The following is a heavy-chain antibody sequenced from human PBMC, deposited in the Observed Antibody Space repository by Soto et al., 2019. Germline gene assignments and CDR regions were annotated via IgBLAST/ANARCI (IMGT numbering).Heavy chain of an antibody. CDR3: ARGDIVVVPAAQPYYYYGMEV. Sequence: QVQLVQSGAEVKKPGASVKVSCKASGYTFTGYYMHWVRQAPGQGLEWMGWINPNSGGTNYAQKFQGWVTMTRDTSISTAYMELSRLRSDDTAVYYCARGDIVVVPAAQPYYYYGMEVWGQGTTVTVSS. J-gene: IGHJ6*02. CDR1: GYTFTGYY. CDR2: INPNSGGT. D-gene: IGHD2-2*01. V-gene: IGHV1-2*04.